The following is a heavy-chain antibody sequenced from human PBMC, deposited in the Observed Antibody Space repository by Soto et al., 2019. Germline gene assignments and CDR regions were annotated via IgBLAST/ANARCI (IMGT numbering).Heavy chain of an antibody. J-gene: IGHJ1*01. CDR3: AKGRGLYCGGDCNPYFQH. Sequence: GGSLRLSCAASGFTFSSYAMSWVRQAPGKGLEWVSAISGSGGSTYYADSVKGRFTISRDNSKNTLYLQMNSLRAEDTAVYYCAKGRGLYCGGDCNPYFQHWGQGTLVTVSS. V-gene: IGHV3-23*01. CDR1: GFTFSSYA. CDR2: ISGSGGST. D-gene: IGHD2-21*02.